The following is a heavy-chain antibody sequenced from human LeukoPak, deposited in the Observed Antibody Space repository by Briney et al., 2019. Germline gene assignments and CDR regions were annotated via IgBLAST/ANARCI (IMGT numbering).Heavy chain of an antibody. D-gene: IGHD3-3*01. V-gene: IGHV3-23*01. CDR3: AKDLWKADY. Sequence: GGSLRLSCAASGFTFSSYAMSWVRQAPGKGLEWVSAIGGDAVSTYYADSVKGRFSISRDNSRNTLYLQMNSLRADDTAVYYCAKDLWKADYWGQGTLVTVSS. CDR1: GFTFSSYA. CDR2: IGGDAVST. J-gene: IGHJ4*02.